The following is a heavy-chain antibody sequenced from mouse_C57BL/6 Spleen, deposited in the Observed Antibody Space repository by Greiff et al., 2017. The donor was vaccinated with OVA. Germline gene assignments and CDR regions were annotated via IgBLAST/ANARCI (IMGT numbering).Heavy chain of an antibody. J-gene: IGHJ4*01. CDR2: IWSGGST. V-gene: IGHV2-2*01. CDR3: AGTVVDAMDY. D-gene: IGHD1-1*01. Sequence: QVQLQQSGPGLVQPSQSLSITCTVSGFSLTSYGVHWVRQSPGKGLEWLGVIWSGGSTDYNAAFISRLSISKDNSKSQVVFKMNSLQADDTAIYYCAGTVVDAMDYWGQGPSVTVSS. CDR1: GFSLTSYG.